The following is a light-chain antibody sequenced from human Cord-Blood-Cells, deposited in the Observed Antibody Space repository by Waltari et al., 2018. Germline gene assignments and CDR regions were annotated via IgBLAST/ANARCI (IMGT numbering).Light chain of an antibody. V-gene: IGLV2-14*01. CDR2: DVS. J-gene: IGLJ2*01. Sequence: QSALTQPASVSGSPGPSITISCTGTSRDVGGYNYVPWYQQHPGKAPKLMIYDVSKRPSGVSNRFSGSKSGNTASLTISGLQAEDEADYYCSSYTSSSTLVFGGGTKLTVL. CDR3: SSYTSSSTLV. CDR1: SRDVGGYNY.